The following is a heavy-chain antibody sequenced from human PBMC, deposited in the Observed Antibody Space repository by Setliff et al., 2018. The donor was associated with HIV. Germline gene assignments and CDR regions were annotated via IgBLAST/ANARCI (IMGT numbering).Heavy chain of an antibody. V-gene: IGHV4-59*11. J-gene: IGHJ5*02. CDR3: ARAGDCTEASCPKARFDP. D-gene: IGHD2-8*02. Sequence: SETLSLTCTVSGVSISSHYWSWIRQPLGKGLEWIGYIYNSGRTNYNPSLTSRATISVDTSKNQFSLKLSSVTAADTAVYYCARAGDCTEASCPKARFDPWGPGILVTVS. CDR2: IYNSGRT. CDR1: GVSISSHY.